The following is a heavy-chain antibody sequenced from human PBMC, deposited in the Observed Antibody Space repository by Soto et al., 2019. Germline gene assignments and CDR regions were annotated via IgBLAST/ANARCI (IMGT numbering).Heavy chain of an antibody. D-gene: IGHD2-2*01. CDR1: GFTFSSYA. J-gene: IGHJ4*02. CDR2: ISYDGSNK. V-gene: IGHV3-30-3*01. CDR3: ARDPGSTSPYYFDY. Sequence: GGSLRLSCAASGFTFSSYAMHWVRQAPGKGLEWVAVISYDGSNKYYADSVKGRFTISGDNSKNTLYLQMNSLRAEDTAVYYCARDPGSTSPYYFDYWGQGTLVTVSS.